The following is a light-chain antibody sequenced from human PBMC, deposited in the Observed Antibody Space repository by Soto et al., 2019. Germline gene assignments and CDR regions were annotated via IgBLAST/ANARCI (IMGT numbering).Light chain of an antibody. CDR3: CSYAGSYTYV. J-gene: IGLJ1*01. CDR1: SSDVGGYNY. V-gene: IGLV2-11*01. CDR2: DVS. Sequence: QSALTQPRSVSGSPGQPVTISCTGTSSDVGGYNYVSWYQQHPGKAPKLIMYDVSKRPSGVPDRFSGSKSGKTASLTISGLQAEDEAEYYCCSYAGSYTYVFGTETKLTVL.